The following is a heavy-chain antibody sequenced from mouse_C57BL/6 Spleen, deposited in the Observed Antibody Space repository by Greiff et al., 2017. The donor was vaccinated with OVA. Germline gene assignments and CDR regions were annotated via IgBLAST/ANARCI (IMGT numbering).Heavy chain of an antibody. V-gene: IGHV1-55*01. D-gene: IGHD2-1*01. J-gene: IGHJ2*01. CDR2: IYPGSGST. CDR3: AKVYGNYRFDY. CDR1: GYTFTSYW. Sequence: QVQLQQPGAELVKPGASVKMSCKASGYTFTSYWITWVKQRPGQGLEWIGDIYPGSGSTNYNEKFKGKATLTVDTSSSTAYMQLSSLTSEDAAVYYCAKVYGNYRFDYWGQGTTLTVSS.